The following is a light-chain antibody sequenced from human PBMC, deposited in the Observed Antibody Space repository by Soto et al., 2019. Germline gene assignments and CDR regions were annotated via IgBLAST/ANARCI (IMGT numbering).Light chain of an antibody. J-gene: IGKJ5*01. Sequence: DIQMTQSPSSLSASVGDRVTITCRASQSISSYLNWYQQKPGKAPKLLIYAASSLQSGVPSRFSGSGSGTDFTLTISSLQPEDFATYYCQQSYSTPPEAIFGQGTRLEIK. CDR3: QQSYSTPPEAI. CDR2: AAS. CDR1: QSISSY. V-gene: IGKV1-39*01.